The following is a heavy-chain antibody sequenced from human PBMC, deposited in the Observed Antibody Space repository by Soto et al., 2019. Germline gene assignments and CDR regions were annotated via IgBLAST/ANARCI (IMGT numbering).Heavy chain of an antibody. Sequence: QVQLVESGGGVVQPGRSLRLSCAASGSIFRGYGMHWIRQAPGKGLEWVAVIRFDGSNINYADSVMGRFTISRDNSKNTLYLEMNSLRVEDTAVYYCARDGVGVTAFWGYLDYRGQGTLVTVSS. V-gene: IGHV3-33*01. CDR3: ARDGVGVTAFWGYLDY. CDR2: IRFDGSNI. D-gene: IGHD2-8*01. J-gene: IGHJ4*02. CDR1: GSIFRGYG.